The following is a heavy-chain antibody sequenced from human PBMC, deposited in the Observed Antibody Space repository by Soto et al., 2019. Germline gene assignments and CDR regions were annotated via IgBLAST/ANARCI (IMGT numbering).Heavy chain of an antibody. V-gene: IGHV3-30*18. CDR2: ISYDGSNK. CDR1: GFTFSSYS. J-gene: IGHJ4*02. Sequence: GGSLRLSCAASGFTFSSYSMNWVRQAPGKGLEWVAVISYDGSNKYYADSVKGRFTISRDNSKNTLYLQMNSLRAEDTAVYYCAKPFYDSSGYYSFDYWGQGTLVTVSS. D-gene: IGHD3-22*01. CDR3: AKPFYDSSGYYSFDY.